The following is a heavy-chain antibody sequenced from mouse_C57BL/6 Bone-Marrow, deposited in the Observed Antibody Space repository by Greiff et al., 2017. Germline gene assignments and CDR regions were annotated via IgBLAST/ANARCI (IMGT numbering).Heavy chain of an antibody. V-gene: IGHV7-3*01. CDR2: IRNKANGYTT. Sequence: EVKLMESGGGLVQPGGSLSLSCAASGFTFTDYYMSWVRQPPGKALEWLGFIRNKANGYTTEYSASVKGRFTISRDNSQSILYLQMNALRAEDSATYYCARYDSWYFDVWGTGTTVTVSS. CDR1: GFTFTDYY. J-gene: IGHJ1*03. CDR3: ARYDSWYFDV.